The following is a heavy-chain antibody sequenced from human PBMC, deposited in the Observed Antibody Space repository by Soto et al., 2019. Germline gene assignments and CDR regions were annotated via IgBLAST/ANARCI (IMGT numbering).Heavy chain of an antibody. Sequence: SVKVSCKASGGTFSSYAISWVRQAPGQGLEWMGGIIPIFGTANYAQKFQGRVTITADKSASTAYMELSSLRSEDTAVYYCARQQYVLRYFDWLLGPLDYWGQGTLVTVSS. CDR3: ARQQYVLRYFDWLLGPLDY. D-gene: IGHD3-9*01. V-gene: IGHV1-69*06. J-gene: IGHJ4*02. CDR2: IIPIFGTA. CDR1: GGTFSSYA.